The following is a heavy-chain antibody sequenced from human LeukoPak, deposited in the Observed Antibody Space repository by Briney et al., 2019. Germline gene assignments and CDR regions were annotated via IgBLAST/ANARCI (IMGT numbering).Heavy chain of an antibody. D-gene: IGHD5-12*01. V-gene: IGHV3-21*01. CDR2: ISSSSSYR. CDR1: GFTFSSYS. CDR3: ARGGYDLTFDY. Sequence: GGSLRLSCAASGFTFSSYSMNWVRQAPGKGLEWVSSISSSSSYRYYADSVKGRFTISRDNAKNSLYLQMNSLRAEDTAVYYCARGGYDLTFDYWGQGTLVTVSS. J-gene: IGHJ4*02.